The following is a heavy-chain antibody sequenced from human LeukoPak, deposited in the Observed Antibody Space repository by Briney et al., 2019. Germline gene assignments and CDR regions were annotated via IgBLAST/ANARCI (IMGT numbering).Heavy chain of an antibody. V-gene: IGHV3-9*01. D-gene: IGHD2-2*01. J-gene: IGHJ4*02. Sequence: GGSLRLSCAASVFTFDDYAMHWVRQAPGKGLEWVSGISWNSGSIGYADSVKGRFTISRDNAKNSLYLQMNSLRAEDTALYYCAKDRDCSSTSCSDISFHYWGQGTLVTVSS. CDR3: AKDRDCSSTSCSDISFHY. CDR1: VFTFDDYA. CDR2: ISWNSGSI.